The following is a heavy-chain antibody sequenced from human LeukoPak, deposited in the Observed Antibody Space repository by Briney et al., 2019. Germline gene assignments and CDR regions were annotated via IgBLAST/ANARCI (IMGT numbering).Heavy chain of an antibody. CDR2: ITSSSSYI. CDR3: ARSYDYVWGSYRSNWFDP. J-gene: IGHJ5*02. V-gene: IGHV3-21*01. Sequence: KPGGSLRLSCAASGFTFSSYSMNWVRQAPGKGLEWVSSITSSSSYIHYADSVKGRFTISRDNAKNSLYLQMNSLRAEDTAVYYCARSYDYVWGSYRSNWFDPWGQGTLVTVSS. CDR1: GFTFSSYS. D-gene: IGHD3-16*02.